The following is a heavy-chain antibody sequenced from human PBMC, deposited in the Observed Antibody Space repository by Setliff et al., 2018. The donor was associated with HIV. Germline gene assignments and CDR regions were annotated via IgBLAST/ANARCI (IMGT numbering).Heavy chain of an antibody. D-gene: IGHD1-26*01. CDR1: GYSFTSYY. J-gene: IGHJ4*02. CDR3: ARAVLYSGSYYPFDY. CDR2: VNPGTGRT. Sequence: ASVKVSCKASGYSFTSYYIHWVRQAPGQGLEWLGTVNPGTGRTTYAQNFQGRVAMTRDSSTNTVYMEVSSLKSDDTAVYYCARAVLYSGSYYPFDYWGQGVLVTVSS. V-gene: IGHV1-46*01.